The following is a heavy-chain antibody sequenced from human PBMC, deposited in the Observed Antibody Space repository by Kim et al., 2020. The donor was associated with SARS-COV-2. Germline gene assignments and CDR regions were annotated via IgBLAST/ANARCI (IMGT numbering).Heavy chain of an antibody. Sequence: GGSLRLSCTASGFTFGDYAMSWVRQAPGNGLEWVGFIRSKAYGGTSEYSASVKCRFTISRDDSKSIAYLQMNSLKNEDTVVYYCTRWGDYYYVSSGYYYGGFYYYGIDIWGQGTTVTVSS. CDR1: GFTFGDYA. D-gene: IGHD3-22*01. CDR3: TRWGDYYYVSSGYYYGGFYYYGIDI. V-gene: IGHV3-49*04. J-gene: IGHJ6*02. CDR2: IRSKAYGGTS.